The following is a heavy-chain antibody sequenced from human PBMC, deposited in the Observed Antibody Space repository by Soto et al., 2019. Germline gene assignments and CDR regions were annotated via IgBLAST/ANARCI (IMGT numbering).Heavy chain of an antibody. Sequence: EVQLLESGGGLVQPGGSLRLSCAASGFTFSSYAMSWVRQAPGTGLEWVSAISGSGGSTYYADSVKGRFTISRDNSKNTLYLQMNSLRAEDTAVYYCAKDPMVRGVITFSFDYWGQGTLVTVSS. CDR2: ISGSGGST. D-gene: IGHD3-10*01. CDR1: GFTFSSYA. J-gene: IGHJ4*02. CDR3: AKDPMVRGVITFSFDY. V-gene: IGHV3-23*01.